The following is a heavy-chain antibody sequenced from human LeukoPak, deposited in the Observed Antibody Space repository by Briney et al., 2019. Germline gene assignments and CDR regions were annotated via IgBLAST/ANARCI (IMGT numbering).Heavy chain of an antibody. J-gene: IGHJ4*02. V-gene: IGHV3-9*01. D-gene: IGHD6-19*01. Sequence: PGRSLRLSCAASGFTFDDYAMHWVRQAPGKGLEWVSGISWNSGSIVYADSVKGRFTISRDNAKNSLYLQMNSLRAEDTALYYCAKSPVAGPYYFDYWGQGTLVTVSS. CDR1: GFTFDDYA. CDR3: AKSPVAGPYYFDY. CDR2: ISWNSGSI.